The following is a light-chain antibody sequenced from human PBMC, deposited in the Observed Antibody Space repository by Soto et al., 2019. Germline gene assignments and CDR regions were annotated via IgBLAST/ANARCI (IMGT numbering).Light chain of an antibody. CDR2: GAC. CDR1: QSVSSSY. CDR3: QQDYNVPVT. Sequence: PGERVTLSCRASQSVSSSYLTWCHQKPGQAPRLLIYGACTRATSIPARFSGSGSGTDFTLTISSLQPEDFAVYYCQQDYNVPVTLGQGTKLEIK. J-gene: IGKJ2*01. V-gene: IGKV3D-7*01.